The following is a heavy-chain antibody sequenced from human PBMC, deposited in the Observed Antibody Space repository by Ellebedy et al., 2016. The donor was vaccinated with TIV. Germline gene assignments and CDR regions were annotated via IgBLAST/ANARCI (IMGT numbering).Heavy chain of an antibody. D-gene: IGHD3-3*01. V-gene: IGHV3-23*01. Sequence: GESLKISCAASGFTFREYGLTWVRQAPGKGLEWVSSISGSSGDTYYPDSVKGRFTISRDNSKNTLYLQMNSLRAEDTAVYYCAKATDDFWSGSPNYYFDYWGQGTLVTVSS. CDR3: AKATDDFWSGSPNYYFDY. J-gene: IGHJ4*02. CDR2: ISGSSGDT. CDR1: GFTFREYG.